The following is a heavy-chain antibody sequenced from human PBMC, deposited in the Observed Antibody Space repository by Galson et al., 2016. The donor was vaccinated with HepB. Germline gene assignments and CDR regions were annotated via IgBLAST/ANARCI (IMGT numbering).Heavy chain of an antibody. D-gene: IGHD4-17*01. J-gene: IGHJ4*02. Sequence: SLRLSCAGSGFTFADDAMHWVRQRPGKGLEWVSGINYNSGDVANADSVKGRFTISRDNAKNPLYLQMSSLRPEDTALYYCAKGHGVSLTYCFNSWGQGSLVAVTS. CDR1: GFTFADDA. V-gene: IGHV3-9*01. CDR3: AKGHGVSLTYCFNS. CDR2: INYNSGDV.